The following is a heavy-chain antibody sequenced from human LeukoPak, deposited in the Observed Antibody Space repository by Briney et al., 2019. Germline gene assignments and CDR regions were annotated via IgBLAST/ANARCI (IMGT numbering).Heavy chain of an antibody. CDR1: GYTFTGYY. J-gene: IGHJ4*02. CDR2: INPNSGGT. Sequence: ASVKVSCKSSGYTFTGYYMHWVRQAPGQGLEWMGWINPNSGGTNYAQKFQGRVTMTRDTSISTAYMELSRLRSDDTAVYYCGRDECSSTSCYPDYWGQGTLVTVSS. D-gene: IGHD2-2*01. CDR3: GRDECSSTSCYPDY. V-gene: IGHV1-2*02.